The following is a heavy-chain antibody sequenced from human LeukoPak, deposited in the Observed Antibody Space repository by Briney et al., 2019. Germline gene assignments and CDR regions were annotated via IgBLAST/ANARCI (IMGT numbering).Heavy chain of an antibody. J-gene: IGHJ4*02. Sequence: SETLSLTCAVSGVSISSGGYSWSWIRQPPGKGLEWIGYIYHSGSTNYNPSLKSRVTISVDTSKNQFSLKLSSVTAADTAVYYCARDPTRSGLDYWGQGTLVTVSS. CDR2: IYHSGST. CDR1: GVSISSGGYS. CDR3: ARDPTRSGLDY. D-gene: IGHD4-11*01. V-gene: IGHV4-30-2*01.